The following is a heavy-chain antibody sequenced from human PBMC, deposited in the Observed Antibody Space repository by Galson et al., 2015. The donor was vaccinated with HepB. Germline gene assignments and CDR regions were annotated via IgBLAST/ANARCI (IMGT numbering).Heavy chain of an antibody. V-gene: IGHV3-49*04. CDR1: GFTFGDYA. CDR2: IRSKAYGGTT. CDR3: TRFSFGFGELSPFNWYDP. Sequence: SLRLSCAASGFTFGDYAMSWVRQAPGKGLEWVGFIRSKAYGGTTEYAASVKGRFTISRDDSKSIAYLQMNSLKTEDTAVYYCTRFSFGFGELSPFNWYDPWGQGTLVTVSS. J-gene: IGHJ5*02. D-gene: IGHD3-10*01.